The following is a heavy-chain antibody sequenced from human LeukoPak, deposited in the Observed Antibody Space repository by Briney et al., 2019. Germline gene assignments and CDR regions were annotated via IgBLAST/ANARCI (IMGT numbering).Heavy chain of an antibody. Sequence: GESLSLSCAVSGFTFSTYWMHWVRQAPGKGLVWVSRIKSDGSTNYADSVKGRFTISRDNAKNTVSLQMNSLRPKDTGVYYCARAPSEIGGYYPEYFRHWGQGTLVTVSS. CDR1: GFTFSTYW. J-gene: IGHJ1*01. CDR3: ARAPSEIGGYYPEYFRH. V-gene: IGHV3-74*01. D-gene: IGHD3-22*01. CDR2: IKSDGST.